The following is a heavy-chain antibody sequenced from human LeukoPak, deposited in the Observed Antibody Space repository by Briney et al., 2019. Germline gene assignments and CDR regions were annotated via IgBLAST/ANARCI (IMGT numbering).Heavy chain of an antibody. CDR2: IYHSGST. V-gene: IGHV4-30-2*01. J-gene: IGHJ5*02. D-gene: IGHD6-13*01. CDR3: ARAVAAGTWFDP. Sequence: PSETLSLTCAVSGGSISSGGYSWSRIRQPPGKGLEWIGYIYHSGSTYYNPSLKSRVTISVDRSKNQFSLKLSSVTAADTAVYYCARAVAAGTWFDPWGQGTLVTVSS. CDR1: GGSISSGGYS.